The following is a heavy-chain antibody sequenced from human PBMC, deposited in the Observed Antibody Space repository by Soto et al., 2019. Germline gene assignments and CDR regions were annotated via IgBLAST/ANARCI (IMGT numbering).Heavy chain of an antibody. CDR1: GGSISSSSYY. Sequence: PSETLSLTCTVSGGSISSSSYYWGWTRQPPGKGLEWIGIIHYSGSTYYNPSLKSRVIISADTSKNQFSLKLTSVTAADTAVYYCARGYDILTGPPDYCGQGTLVTLSS. CDR3: ARGYDILTGPPDY. J-gene: IGHJ4*02. V-gene: IGHV4-39*01. CDR2: IHYSGST. D-gene: IGHD3-9*01.